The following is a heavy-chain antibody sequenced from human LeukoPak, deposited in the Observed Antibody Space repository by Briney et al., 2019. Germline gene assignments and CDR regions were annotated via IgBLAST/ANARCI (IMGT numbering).Heavy chain of an antibody. CDR3: ARVCGYHAFDI. D-gene: IGHD5-18*01. CDR2: IIPILGIA. J-gene: IGHJ3*02. Sequence: SVKVSCKASGYTFTSYYMHWVRQAPGQGLEWMGRIIPILGIANYAQKFQGRVTITADKSTSTAYMELSSLRSEDTAVYYCARVCGYHAFDIWGQGTMVTVSS. V-gene: IGHV1-69*04. CDR1: GYTFTSYY.